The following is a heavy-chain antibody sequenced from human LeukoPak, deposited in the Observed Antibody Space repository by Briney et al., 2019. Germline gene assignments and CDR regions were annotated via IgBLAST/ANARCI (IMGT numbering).Heavy chain of an antibody. CDR1: GDSISSYY. CDR3: ARGQRSHAFAI. V-gene: IGHV4-4*07. CDR2: IYTSGIT. Sequence: SETLSLTCTVSGDSISSYYWSWLRLAAGKGLEWIGRIYTSGITNYNPSLQSRVTISLDTSRNQFSLTLTSLTAADTAIYYCARGQRSHAFAIWGPGTMLTVSS. J-gene: IGHJ3*02.